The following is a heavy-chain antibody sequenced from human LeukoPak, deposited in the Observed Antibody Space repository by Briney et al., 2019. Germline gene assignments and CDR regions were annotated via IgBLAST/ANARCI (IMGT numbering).Heavy chain of an antibody. Sequence: GGSQRLSCAASGFTFSDHYMSWIRQAPGKGLEWVSYISSIGSYTNYADSVKGRFTVSRDNAKNSLYLQMNSLRVEDTAVYYCASPAAGTNLDYWKQGTLVTVSS. V-gene: IGHV3-11*03. J-gene: IGHJ4*02. CDR1: GFTFSDHY. CDR2: ISSIGSYT. CDR3: ASPAAGTNLDY. D-gene: IGHD6-13*01.